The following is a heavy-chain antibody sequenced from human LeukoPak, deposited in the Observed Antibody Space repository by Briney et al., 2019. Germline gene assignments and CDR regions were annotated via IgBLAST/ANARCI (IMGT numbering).Heavy chain of an antibody. Sequence: SETLSLTCTVSGGSISSGGYYWSWIRQHPGKGLEWIGYIYYSGSTYYNPSLKSRVTISVDTPKNQFSLKLSSVTAADTAVYYCARSGMVRGVIDYNWFDPWGQGTLVTVSS. V-gene: IGHV4-31*03. D-gene: IGHD3-10*01. CDR2: IYYSGST. CDR3: ARSGMVRGVIDYNWFDP. CDR1: GGSISSGGYY. J-gene: IGHJ5*02.